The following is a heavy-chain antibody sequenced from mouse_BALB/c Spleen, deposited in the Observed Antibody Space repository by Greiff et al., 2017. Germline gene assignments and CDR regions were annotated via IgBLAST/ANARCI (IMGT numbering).Heavy chain of an antibody. CDR2: INPYNGAT. D-gene: IGHD1-2*01. J-gene: IGHJ4*01. Sequence: VQLQQSGPELVKPGASVKISCKASGYSFTGYYMHWVKQSHVKSLEWIGRINPYNGATSYNQNFKDKASLTVDKSSSTAYMELHSLTSEDSAVYYCARESNSLLPMDYWGQGTSVTVSS. CDR1: GYSFTGYY. V-gene: IGHV1-31*01. CDR3: ARESNSLLPMDY.